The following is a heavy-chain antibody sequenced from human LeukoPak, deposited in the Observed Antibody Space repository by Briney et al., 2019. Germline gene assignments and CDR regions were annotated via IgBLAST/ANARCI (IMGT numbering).Heavy chain of an antibody. V-gene: IGHV3-30*02. CDR2: IRYDGSNK. D-gene: IGHD5-24*01. J-gene: IGHJ3*02. CDR1: GFTFSSYG. CDR3: AKDRALDGYTFDAFDI. Sequence: QTGGSLRLSCAASGFTFSSYGMHWVRQAPGKGLEWVTFIRYDGSNKYYADSVKGRFTISRDNSKNTLYLQMNSVRAEDTAVYYCAKDRALDGYTFDAFDIWGQGTMVTVSS.